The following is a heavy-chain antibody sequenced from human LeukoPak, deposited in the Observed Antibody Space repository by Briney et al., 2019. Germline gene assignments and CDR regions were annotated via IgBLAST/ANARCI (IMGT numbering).Heavy chain of an antibody. CDR2: MQSGGRT. CDR1: GFIVSHNY. V-gene: IGHV3-66*01. J-gene: IGHJ5*02. D-gene: IGHD6-13*01. Sequence: PGGSLRLSCAVSGFIVSHNYISWVRQAPGEGLEWVSVMQSGGRTRYTDSVKGRFTISRDNSKNTVYLQMNSLRAEDTAVYYCARDRAEAGTSNWFDPWGQGTLVTVST. CDR3: ARDRAEAGTSNWFDP.